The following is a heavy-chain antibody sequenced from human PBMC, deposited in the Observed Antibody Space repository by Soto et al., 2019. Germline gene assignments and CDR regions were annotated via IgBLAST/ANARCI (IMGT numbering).Heavy chain of an antibody. CDR1: GGSISSGGYY. CDR2: IYYSGST. CDR3: ARVSTIFGVEDHNWFDP. J-gene: IGHJ5*02. V-gene: IGHV4-31*03. Sequence: SETLSLTCTVSGGSISSGGYYWSWIRQHPGKGLEWIGFIYYSGSTYYNPSLKSRVTISVDTSKNQFSLKLSSVTAADTAVYYCARVSTIFGVEDHNWFDPWGQGTLVTVSS. D-gene: IGHD3-3*01.